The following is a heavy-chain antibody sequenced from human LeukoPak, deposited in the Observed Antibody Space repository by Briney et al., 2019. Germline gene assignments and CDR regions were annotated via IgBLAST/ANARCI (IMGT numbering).Heavy chain of an antibody. D-gene: IGHD6-13*01. V-gene: IGHV6-1*01. Sequence: SQTLSLTCVISGDSVSSNIATWNWIRQSPSRGLEWLGRTYYRSQLYYDYAVSVRSRITINPDTSKNQFSLQLSSVTPEDTAVYFCARERSSWHYLDYWGQGMLVTVSS. CDR3: ARERSSWHYLDY. CDR2: TYYRSQLYY. CDR1: GDSVSSNIAT. J-gene: IGHJ4*02.